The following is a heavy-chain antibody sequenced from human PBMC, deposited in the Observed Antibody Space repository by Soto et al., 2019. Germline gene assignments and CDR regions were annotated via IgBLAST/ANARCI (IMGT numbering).Heavy chain of an antibody. CDR1: GSSFTGYY. J-gene: IGHJ4*02. CDR3: ARDPDYGDYWGYFFDT. Sequence: ASVKVSCKAAGSSFTGYYIHWIRQAPGQGLEWMGWINPTSGGTVYAQNFQDRVTMTRDTSTSTAYMELRRLNSDDTAVYYCARDPDYGDYWGYFFDTWGQGTPVTVSS. V-gene: IGHV1-2*02. CDR2: INPTSGGT. D-gene: IGHD4-17*01.